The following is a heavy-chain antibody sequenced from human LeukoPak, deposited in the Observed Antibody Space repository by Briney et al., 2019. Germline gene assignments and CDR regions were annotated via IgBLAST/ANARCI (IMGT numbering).Heavy chain of an antibody. CDR2: INQDGSKK. CDR3: TRVGYIDEGIDY. J-gene: IGHJ4*02. Sequence: GGSLRLSCVASGFPFSSYWMTWVRQAPGKGLEWVANINQDGSKKSYVDSVKGRFTISRDNAKNSLYLQMNSLRAEDTAIYYCTRVGYIDEGIDYWGQGTLVTVSS. V-gene: IGHV3-7*04. D-gene: IGHD5-24*01. CDR1: GFPFSSYW.